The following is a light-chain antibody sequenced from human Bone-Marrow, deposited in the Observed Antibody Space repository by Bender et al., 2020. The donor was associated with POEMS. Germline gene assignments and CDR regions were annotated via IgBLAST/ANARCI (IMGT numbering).Light chain of an antibody. Sequence: QSALTQPASVSGSPGQSITISCTGTSSDSGGYKYVSWYQQHPGKAPKLMIYDVSDRPSGVSNRFSGSKSGNTASLTISGLQAEDEADYYCSSYAGGNTWVFGGGTKLTVL. CDR1: SSDSGGYKY. J-gene: IGLJ3*02. CDR2: DVS. V-gene: IGLV2-14*03. CDR3: SSYAGGNTWV.